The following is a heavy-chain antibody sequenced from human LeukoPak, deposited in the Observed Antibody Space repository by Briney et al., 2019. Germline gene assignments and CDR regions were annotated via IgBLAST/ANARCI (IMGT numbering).Heavy chain of an antibody. Sequence: GGSLRLSCAASGFTFSSYDMHWVRQATGKGLEWVSAIGTAGDTYYPGSVKGRFTISRENAKNSLYLQMNSLRAGDTAVYYCARGYYGSGSYLQPFDYWGRGTLVTVSS. V-gene: IGHV3-13*01. CDR2: IGTAGDT. CDR3: ARGYYGSGSYLQPFDY. J-gene: IGHJ4*02. CDR1: GFTFSSYD. D-gene: IGHD3-10*01.